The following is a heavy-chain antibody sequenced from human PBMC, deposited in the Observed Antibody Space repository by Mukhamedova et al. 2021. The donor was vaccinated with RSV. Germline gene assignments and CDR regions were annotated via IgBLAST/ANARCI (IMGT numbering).Heavy chain of an antibody. J-gene: IGHJ3*01. V-gene: IGHV1-69*01. CDR2: IPIFGTA. D-gene: IGHD3-22*01. CDR3: ARGGIYDSSGEAAFDF. Sequence: IPIFGTANYAQKFQGRVTITADESTSTAYMELSSLRSEDTAVYYCARGGIYDSSGEAAFDFWGQGTMVTVSS.